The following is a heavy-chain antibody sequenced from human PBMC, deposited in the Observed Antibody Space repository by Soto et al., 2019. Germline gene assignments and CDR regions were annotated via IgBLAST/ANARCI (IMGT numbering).Heavy chain of an antibody. CDR1: GGTISSYA. CDR2: IIPIFGTA. V-gene: IGHV1-69*12. CDR3: AKWLLDTYYFDY. Sequence: QVQLVQSGAEVKKPGSSVKVSCKASGGTISSYAISWVRQAPGQGLEWMGGIIPIFGTANYAQKFQGRVTITADESTSTAYMELSGLRSEDTAVYYCAKWLLDTYYFDYWGQGTLVTVSS. D-gene: IGHD5-12*01. J-gene: IGHJ4*02.